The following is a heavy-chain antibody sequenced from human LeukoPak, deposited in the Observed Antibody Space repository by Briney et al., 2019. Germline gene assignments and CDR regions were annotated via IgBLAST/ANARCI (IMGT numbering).Heavy chain of an antibody. J-gene: IGHJ4*02. CDR2: IKADAWEE. Sequence: GGSLRLSRVASGFTFDRFWMSWVRQAPGKGLEGVANIKADAWEEKYLDSVKGRFKISRDNAEDSLVLQMNSLRAEDTAVDYCARQPQHEAYFDYWGQGALVTVSS. CDR3: ARQPQHEAYFDY. V-gene: IGHV3-7*01. CDR1: GFTFDRFW.